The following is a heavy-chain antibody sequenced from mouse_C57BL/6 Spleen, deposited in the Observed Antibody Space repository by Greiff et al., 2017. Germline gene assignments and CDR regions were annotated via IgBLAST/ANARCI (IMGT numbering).Heavy chain of an antibody. V-gene: IGHV1-64*01. D-gene: IGHD1-1*01. Sequence: QVQLQQPGAELVKPGASVTLSCTASGYTFTSYWMHWVQQRPGQGLEWIGMIHPNSGSTNYNEQFKSKATLTVDKSSSTAYMQLSSLTSEDSAVYYCARCRDGWFAYWGQGTLVTVSA. CDR2: IHPNSGST. CDR1: GYTFTSYW. J-gene: IGHJ3*01. CDR3: ARCRDGWFAY.